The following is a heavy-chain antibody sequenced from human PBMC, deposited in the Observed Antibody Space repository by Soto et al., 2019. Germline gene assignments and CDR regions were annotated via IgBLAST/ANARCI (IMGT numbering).Heavy chain of an antibody. Sequence: PSETLSLTCTVSGGSVSSGAYYWTWIRQRPGKGLEWIGYIYYSGSTYYSPSLKSRLSISLDTSKNQFSLRLSSVTAADTAMYYCARARLRAVYACDLWGQGTMVTVS. CDR1: GGSVSSGAYY. CDR2: IYYSGST. D-gene: IGHD5-12*01. V-gene: IGHV4-31*03. CDR3: ARARLRAVYACDL. J-gene: IGHJ3*01.